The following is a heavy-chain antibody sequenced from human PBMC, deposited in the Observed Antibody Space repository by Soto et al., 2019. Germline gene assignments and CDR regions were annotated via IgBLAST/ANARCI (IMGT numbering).Heavy chain of an antibody. D-gene: IGHD2-2*01. Sequence: PGGSLRLSCTASGFTFGAHDLNWFRQAPGKGLEWVGGIKNKAYDGTTEYAASVRGRFTISRDDSRSIAYLQMNSLKTEDTAVYYCRGGYDTPPFDSWGQGTLVTVSS. V-gene: IGHV3-49*03. CDR2: IKNKAYDGTT. CDR3: RGGYDTPPFDS. CDR1: GFTFGAHD. J-gene: IGHJ4*02.